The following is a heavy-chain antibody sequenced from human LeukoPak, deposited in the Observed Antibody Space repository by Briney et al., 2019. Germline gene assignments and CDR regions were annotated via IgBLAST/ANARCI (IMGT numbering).Heavy chain of an antibody. V-gene: IGHV1-46*01. D-gene: IGHD1-20*01. CDR3: ARHSLIGTTPFDY. Sequence: GASVKVSCKASGYSFICFYIHWVRQAPGQGLEWMGVINPSGGSTAYAQQFQGRVTMTRDTSTSTVYMELGSLRSEDTAVYYCARHSLIGTTPFDYWGQGTLVTVSS. CDR1: GYSFICFY. J-gene: IGHJ4*02. CDR2: INPSGGST.